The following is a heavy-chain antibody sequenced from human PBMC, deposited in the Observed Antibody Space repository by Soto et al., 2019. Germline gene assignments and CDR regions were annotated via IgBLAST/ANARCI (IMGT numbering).Heavy chain of an antibody. D-gene: IGHD3-10*01. CDR3: ASRGGFFYYYYGMDV. CDR2: IIPIFGTA. CDR1: GGTFSSYA. V-gene: IGHV1-69*13. J-gene: IGHJ6*02. Sequence: GASVKVSCKASGGTFSSYAISWVRQAPGQGLEWMGGIIPIFGTANYAQKFQGRVTITADEPTSTAYMELSSLRSEDTAVYYCASRGGFFYYYYGMDVWGQGTTVTVSS.